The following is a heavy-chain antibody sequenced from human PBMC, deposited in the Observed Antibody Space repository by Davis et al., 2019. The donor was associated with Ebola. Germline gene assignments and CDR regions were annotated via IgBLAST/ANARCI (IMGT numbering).Heavy chain of an antibody. Sequence: GESLKISCAASGFTFSSYEMNWVRQAPGKGLEWVSYISSSGSTIYYADSVKGRFTISRDNAKNSLYLQMNSLRAEDTAVYYCAREGDGYYDFWSGYYISYYGMDVWGQGTTVTVSS. CDR2: ISSSGSTI. V-gene: IGHV3-48*03. D-gene: IGHD3-3*01. CDR1: GFTFSSYE. J-gene: IGHJ6*02. CDR3: AREGDGYYDFWSGYYISYYGMDV.